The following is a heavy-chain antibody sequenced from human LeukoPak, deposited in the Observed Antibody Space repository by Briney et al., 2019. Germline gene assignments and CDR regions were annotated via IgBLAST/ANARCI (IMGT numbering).Heavy chain of an antibody. CDR3: ARLYCSSTSCYILSHYYYYYMDV. D-gene: IGHD2-2*02. J-gene: IGHJ6*03. CDR2: ISSSSSTI. Sequence: GGSLRLSCAASGFTFSSYSMNWVRQAPGKGLEWVSHISSSSSTIYYADSVKGRFTISRDNAKNSLYLQMNSLRAEDTAVYYCARLYCSSTSCYILSHYYYYYMDVWGKGTTVTVSS. V-gene: IGHV3-48*01. CDR1: GFTFSSYS.